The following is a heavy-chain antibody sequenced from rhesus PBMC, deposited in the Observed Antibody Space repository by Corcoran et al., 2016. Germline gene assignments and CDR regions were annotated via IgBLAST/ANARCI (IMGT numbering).Heavy chain of an antibody. CDR3: ARELELLSGFDV. V-gene: IGHV1-156*01. CDR2: VDPVTGEI. Sequence: EVQLVQSGAEVKKPGASVKVSCKVSGYTFTELSMHWVRQAPGKGLEWVGGVDPVTGEIITAQKFQGRVTMTEDTSTDTAYMELSSLRSEDTAVYYCARELELLSGFDVWGPGVLVTVSS. J-gene: IGHJ5-1*01. D-gene: IGHD1-1*01. CDR1: GYTFTELS.